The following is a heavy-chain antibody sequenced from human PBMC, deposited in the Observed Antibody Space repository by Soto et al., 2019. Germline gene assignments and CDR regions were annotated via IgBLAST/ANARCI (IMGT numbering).Heavy chain of an antibody. CDR3: AASPDYGPQFDF. Sequence: GGSLRLSCAASGFTFSSYWINWVRQAPGKGLEWVANIKQDGSEKYYVDSVKGRFTISRDSAENSVYLQMHSLRAEDTAVYYCAASPDYGPQFDFWGQGSRVTVSS. J-gene: IGHJ4*02. V-gene: IGHV3-7*01. CDR1: GFTFSSYW. D-gene: IGHD4-17*01. CDR2: IKQDGSEK.